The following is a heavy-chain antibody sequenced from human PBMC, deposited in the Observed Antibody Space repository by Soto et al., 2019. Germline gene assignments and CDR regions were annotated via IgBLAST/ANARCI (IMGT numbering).Heavy chain of an antibody. CDR2: ISGSGGST. V-gene: IGHV3-23*01. Sequence: GGSLRLSCAASGFTFSSYAMSWVRQAPGKGLEWVSAISGSGGSTYYADSVKGRFTISRDNSKNTLYLQMNSLRAEDTAVYYCAKSHEFGVVILYYFDYCGQGTLVTVSS. CDR3: AKSHEFGVVILYYFDY. CDR1: GFTFSSYA. J-gene: IGHJ4*02. D-gene: IGHD3-3*01.